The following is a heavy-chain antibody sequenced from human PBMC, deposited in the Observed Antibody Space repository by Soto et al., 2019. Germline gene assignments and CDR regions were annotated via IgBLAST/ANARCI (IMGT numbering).Heavy chain of an antibody. J-gene: IGHJ4*02. D-gene: IGHD2-15*01. CDR3: ARTLELGDCSGGSCWESCFDY. V-gene: IGHV1-69*13. Sequence: SVKVSCKASGGTFSSYAISWVRQAPGQGLEWMGGIIPIFGTANYAQKFQGRVTITADESTSTAYMELSSLRSEDTAVYYCARTLELGDCSGGSCWESCFDYWGQGTLVTGSS. CDR2: IIPIFGTA. CDR1: GGTFSSYA.